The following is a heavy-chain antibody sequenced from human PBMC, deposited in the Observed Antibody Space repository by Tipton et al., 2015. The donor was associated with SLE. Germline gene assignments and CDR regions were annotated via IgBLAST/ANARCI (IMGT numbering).Heavy chain of an antibody. J-gene: IGHJ2*01. CDR2: IYYSGST. Sequence: TLSLTCTVSGDSISRSSYYWGWIRQPPGKGLEWIGSIYYSGSTYYNPSLKSRVTISVDTSKNQFSLKLSSVTAADTAVYYCASHIVVVPWYFDLWGCGTLVTVSS. CDR3: ASHIVVVPWYFDL. D-gene: IGHD3-22*01. CDR1: GDSISRSSYY. V-gene: IGHV4-39*01.